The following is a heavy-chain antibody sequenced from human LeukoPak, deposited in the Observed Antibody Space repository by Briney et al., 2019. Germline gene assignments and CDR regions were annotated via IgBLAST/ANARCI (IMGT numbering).Heavy chain of an antibody. D-gene: IGHD6-13*01. J-gene: IGHJ6*03. Sequence: GGSLRLSCTTSGFNFRAYWMGWVRQAPGKGLEWVANIKQDGSEKYYVDSVKGRFTISRDNAKNSLYLQMNSLRAEDTAVYYCARDRYSSSWADYYYYMDVWGKGTTVTVSS. CDR3: ARDRYSSSWADYYYYMDV. V-gene: IGHV3-7*01. CDR2: IKQDGSEK. CDR1: GFNFRAYW.